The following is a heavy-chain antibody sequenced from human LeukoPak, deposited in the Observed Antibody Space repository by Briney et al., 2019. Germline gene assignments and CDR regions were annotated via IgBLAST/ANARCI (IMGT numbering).Heavy chain of an antibody. CDR2: IIPIFGTA. Sequence: SVKVSCKASGGTFSSYAISWVRQAPGQGLEWMGGIIPIFGTANYAQKFQGRVTITADESTSTAYMELSSLRSEDTAVYYCAREGSKGLSRADAFDIWGQGTMVIVS. V-gene: IGHV1-69*13. CDR1: GGTFSSYA. CDR3: AREGSKGLSRADAFDI. D-gene: IGHD3-10*01. J-gene: IGHJ3*02.